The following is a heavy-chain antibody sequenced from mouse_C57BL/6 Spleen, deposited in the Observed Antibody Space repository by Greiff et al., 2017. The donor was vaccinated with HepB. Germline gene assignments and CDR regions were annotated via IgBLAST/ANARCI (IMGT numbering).Heavy chain of an antibody. CDR3: ARSGGPRYYGSSYDY. CDR1: GYTFTSYW. CDR2: IYPGSGST. D-gene: IGHD1-1*01. V-gene: IGHV1-55*01. J-gene: IGHJ2*01. Sequence: QVQLQQPGAELVKPGASVKMSCKASGYTFTSYWITWVKQRPGQGLEWIGDIYPGSGSTNYNEKFKSKATLTVDTSSSTAYMQLSSLTSEDSAVYYCARSGGPRYYGSSYDYWGQGTTLTVSS.